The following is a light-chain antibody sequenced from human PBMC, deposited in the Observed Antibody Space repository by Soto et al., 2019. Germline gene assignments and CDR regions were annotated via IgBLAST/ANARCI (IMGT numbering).Light chain of an antibody. J-gene: IGKJ2*01. CDR1: QSVSSSY. CDR2: DAS. V-gene: IGKV3-20*01. CDR3: PQYGSSSPT. Sequence: EIVVTQSPGTLSLSPGERATLSCRASQSVSSSYLAWYQQKPGQAPRLLIYDASGRATGIPDRFSGSGSGTDFTLTISRLEPEDFAVYYCPQYGSSSPTFGQGTKLEI.